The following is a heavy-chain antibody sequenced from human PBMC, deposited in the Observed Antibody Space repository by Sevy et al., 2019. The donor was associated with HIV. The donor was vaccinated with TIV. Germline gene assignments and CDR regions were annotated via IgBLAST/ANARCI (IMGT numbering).Heavy chain of an antibody. CDR3: ARDLRLYGGYRLAYFDY. CDR2: IGYDGSNK. Sequence: GGSLRLSCAASGFTPSTYGMHWVRQAPGKGLEWVAVIGYDGSNKYYADSVKGRFTISRDNSMNTLFLQMDSLRAEVTAVSYGARDLRLYGGYRLAYFDYWGQGTLVTVSS. V-gene: IGHV3-33*01. J-gene: IGHJ4*02. CDR1: GFTPSTYG. D-gene: IGHD6-25*01.